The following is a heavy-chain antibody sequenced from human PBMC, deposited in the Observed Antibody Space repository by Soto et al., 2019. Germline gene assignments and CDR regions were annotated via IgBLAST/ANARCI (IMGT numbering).Heavy chain of an antibody. CDR1: GGTFSSYA. V-gene: IGHV1-69*01. J-gene: IGHJ4*02. D-gene: IGHD4-17*01. CDR3: AGASHDYGDYVAVY. CDR2: IIPIVGRA. Sequence: QVQRVQSGAEVKKPGSSVRVCCKASGGTFSSYAISWVRQASGPGLEWMGGIIPIVGRANYAQKFQGRVTLTAHESTSTAYMELSSLRSEDTAVYYGAGASHDYGDYVAVYWGEGTLVTVSS.